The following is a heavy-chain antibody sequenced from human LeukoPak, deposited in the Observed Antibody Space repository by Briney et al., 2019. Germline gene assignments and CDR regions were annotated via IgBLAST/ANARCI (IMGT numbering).Heavy chain of an antibody. CDR2: INRDGREE. CDR3: TTPAAGPRAEYSLH. D-gene: IGHD6-13*01. J-gene: IGHJ1*01. CDR1: GFTFSNYW. Sequence: GGSLRLSCAASGFTFSNYWMNWVRQAPGKGLQGVANINRDGREEYYVDSVKGRFTISRDNAKNSLSLQMSSLRAEDTAVYYCTTPAAGPRAEYSLHWGQGTLVSVSS. V-gene: IGHV3-7*01.